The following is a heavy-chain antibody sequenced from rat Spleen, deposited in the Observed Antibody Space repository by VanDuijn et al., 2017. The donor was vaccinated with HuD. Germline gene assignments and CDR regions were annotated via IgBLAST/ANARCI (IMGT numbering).Heavy chain of an antibody. V-gene: IGHV3-1*01. J-gene: IGHJ1*01. CDR3: AREGLTLDF. CDR1: GFSITTHY. Sequence: EVQLQESGPGLVKPSQSLSLTCSVTGFSITTHYWDWVRKFPGNKMEWLGYINYSGSTTYNPSLKSRLSITRDTSKNQFFLQLSSITTEDTATYYGAREGLTLDFWGPGTRVTVSS. CDR2: INYSGST. D-gene: IGHD1-10*01.